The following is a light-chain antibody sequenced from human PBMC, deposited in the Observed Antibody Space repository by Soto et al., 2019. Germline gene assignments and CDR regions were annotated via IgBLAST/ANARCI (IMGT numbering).Light chain of an antibody. CDR1: QSVSGK. CDR3: KQRSSWPLT. J-gene: IGKJ3*01. V-gene: IGKV3-11*01. CDR2: GAY. Sequence: EVVLTQSPGTLSLSPGERGTLSCRASQSVSGKLAWYQHKPGQAPRLLISGAYNRATGIQARFSGSGSGTDFTLSISSLEPEDFAVYYCKQRSSWPLTVGPGTKVDI.